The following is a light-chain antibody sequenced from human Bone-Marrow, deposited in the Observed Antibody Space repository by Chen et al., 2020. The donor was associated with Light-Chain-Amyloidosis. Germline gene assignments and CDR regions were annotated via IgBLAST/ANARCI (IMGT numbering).Light chain of an antibody. V-gene: IGLV3-25*03. Sequence: SYEMPQPPSVSVSPGTTARHSCSGDNLPTKYAYWYQKKPGQAPVLVIHRDTERPSGSSERFSGSSSGTTATLTISGVQAEDEADYHCQSADSSGTYEVIFGGGTKLTVL. CDR1: NLPTKY. J-gene: IGLJ2*01. CDR3: QSADSSGTYEVI. CDR2: RDT.